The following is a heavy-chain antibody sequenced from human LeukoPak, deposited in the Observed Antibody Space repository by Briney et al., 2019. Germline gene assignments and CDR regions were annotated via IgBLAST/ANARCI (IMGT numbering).Heavy chain of an antibody. CDR3: ARVSLVRPSQGFDL. Sequence: SETLSLTCAVYGGSFSGYYWSWIRQPPGKGPEWIGEINHSGGTNYNPSLKSRVTISVDTSKNQFSLRLRSVTAADTAVFYCARVSLVRPSQGFDLWGRGTLVTVSS. CDR1: GGSFSGYY. CDR2: INHSGGT. D-gene: IGHD2/OR15-2a*01. J-gene: IGHJ2*01. V-gene: IGHV4-34*01.